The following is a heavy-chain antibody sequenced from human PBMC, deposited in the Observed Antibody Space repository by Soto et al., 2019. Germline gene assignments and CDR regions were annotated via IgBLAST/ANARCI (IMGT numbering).Heavy chain of an antibody. J-gene: IGHJ4*02. Sequence: ASVKVSCKASGGTFSSYATSWVRQAPGQGLEWMGWISAYNGNTNYAQKLQGRVTMTTDTSTSTAYMELRSLRSDDTAVYYCARDRSSSWFDYWGQGTLVTVSS. CDR3: ARDRSSSWFDY. CDR2: ISAYNGNT. CDR1: GGTFSSYA. D-gene: IGHD6-13*01. V-gene: IGHV1-18*01.